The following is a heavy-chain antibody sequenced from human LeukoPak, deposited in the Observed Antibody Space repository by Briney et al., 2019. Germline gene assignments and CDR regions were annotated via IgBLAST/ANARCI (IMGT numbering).Heavy chain of an antibody. CDR1: GFTFSSYW. Sequence: GGSLRLSCAASGFTFSSYWMSWVRQAPGKGLEWVANIKQDGSEKYYVDSVKGRFTISRDNAKNSLYLQMNSLRDEDTAVYYCARDREAYYDFWSGYSDYWGQGTLVTVSS. V-gene: IGHV3-7*01. CDR3: ARDREAYYDFWSGYSDY. CDR2: IKQDGSEK. J-gene: IGHJ4*02. D-gene: IGHD3-3*01.